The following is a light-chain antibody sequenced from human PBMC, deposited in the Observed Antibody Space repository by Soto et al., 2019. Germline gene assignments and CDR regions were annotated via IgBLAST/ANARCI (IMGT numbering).Light chain of an antibody. J-gene: IGLJ2*01. CDR2: DVS. V-gene: IGLV2-14*01. Sequence: QSSLAQPASVSGSPGQSGTIACTGTISDLDRYNYVYWYQYNPGKAPKLMIYDVSNRPSGISNRFSGSKYGNTASLTISGLQAEDEADYYCSSFTISRNTVIFGGGTKVTVL. CDR3: SSFTISRNTVI. CDR1: ISDLDRYNY.